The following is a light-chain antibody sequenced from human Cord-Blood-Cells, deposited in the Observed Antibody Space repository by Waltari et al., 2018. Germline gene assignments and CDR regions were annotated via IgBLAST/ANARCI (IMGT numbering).Light chain of an antibody. V-gene: IGLV2-23*01. CDR2: EGS. Sequence: QSALTQPASVSGSPGQSTTISCTGTSSDVGSYNLVPWYQQHPGKAPKLMIYEGSKRPSGVSNRFSGSKSGNTASLTISGLQAEDEADYYCCSYAGSNTWVFGGGTKLTVL. J-gene: IGLJ3*02. CDR1: SSDVGSYNL. CDR3: CSYAGSNTWV.